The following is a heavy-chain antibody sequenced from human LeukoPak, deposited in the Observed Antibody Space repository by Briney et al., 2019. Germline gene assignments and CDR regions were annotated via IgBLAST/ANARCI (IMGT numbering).Heavy chain of an antibody. CDR3: ARVLKSLGYYYMDV. CDR1: GYTFTSYD. J-gene: IGHJ6*03. D-gene: IGHD7-27*01. Sequence: ASVKVSCKASGYTFTSYDINWVRQATGQGLEWMGWMNPNSGNTGYAQKFQGRVTMTRNTSISTACMELSSLRSEDTAVYYCARVLKSLGYYYMDVWGKGTTVTVSS. CDR2: MNPNSGNT. V-gene: IGHV1-8*01.